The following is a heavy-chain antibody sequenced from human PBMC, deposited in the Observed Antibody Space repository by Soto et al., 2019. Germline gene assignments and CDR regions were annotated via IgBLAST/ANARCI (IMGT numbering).Heavy chain of an antibody. CDR1: GFTVSSNY. CDR3: TRSGTRPYYYYGMDV. V-gene: IGHV3-53*01. CDR2: IYSGGTT. Sequence: PVGSLRLSCAASGFTVSSNYMTWVRQAPGKGLEWVSVIYSGGTTYYADSVKGRFTISRDNSKNTLYLQMNSLRAEDTAVYYCTRSGTRPYYYYGMDVWGQGTTVTVSS. J-gene: IGHJ6*02. D-gene: IGHD1-1*01.